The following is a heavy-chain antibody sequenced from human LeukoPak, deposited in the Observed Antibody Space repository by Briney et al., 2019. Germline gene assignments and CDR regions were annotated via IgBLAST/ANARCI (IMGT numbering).Heavy chain of an antibody. CDR1: GGSISSYY. Sequence: SETLSLTCTVSGGSISSYYWSWIRQPPGKGLEWIGYIYYSGSANYNPSLKSRVTISVDTSKNQFSLKLSSVTAADTAVYYCARGWERTVTTFLDVWGQGTTVTVSS. D-gene: IGHD4-17*01. CDR2: IYYSGSA. V-gene: IGHV4-59*01. J-gene: IGHJ6*02. CDR3: ARGWERTVTTFLDV.